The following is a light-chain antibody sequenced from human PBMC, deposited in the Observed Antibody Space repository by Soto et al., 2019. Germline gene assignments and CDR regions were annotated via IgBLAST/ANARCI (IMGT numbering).Light chain of an antibody. J-gene: IGLJ2*01. V-gene: IGLV2-14*01. CDR2: DVS. CDR3: SSYTSASTPLV. Sequence: QSVLTQPASVSGSPGQSITISCTGTGSDVSGYNYVSWYQQHPGKAPKVMIYDVSNRPSGVSNRFSGSKSGNTASLTISGLQAEDEADYYCSSYTSASTPLVFGGGTQLTVL. CDR1: GSDVSGYNY.